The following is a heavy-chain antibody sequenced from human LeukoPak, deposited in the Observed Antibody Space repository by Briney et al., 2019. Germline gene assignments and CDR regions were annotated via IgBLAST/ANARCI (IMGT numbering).Heavy chain of an antibody. D-gene: IGHD4-17*01. Sequence: SETLSLTCTVSGGSISSYYWGWIRQPPGKGLEWIGSIYYSGSTYYNPSLKSRVTISVDTSKNQFSLKLSSVTAADTAVYYCAGYMTTVTKIFDYWGQGTLVTVSS. CDR3: AGYMTTVTKIFDY. CDR2: IYYSGST. V-gene: IGHV4-39*07. J-gene: IGHJ4*02. CDR1: GGSISSYY.